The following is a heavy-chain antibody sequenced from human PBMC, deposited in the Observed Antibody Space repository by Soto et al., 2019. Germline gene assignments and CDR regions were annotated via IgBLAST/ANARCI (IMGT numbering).Heavy chain of an antibody. V-gene: IGHV4-30-4*01. D-gene: IGHD2-2*01. CDR1: GGSISSGDYY. Sequence: SETLSLTCTVSGGSISSGDYYWSWIRQPPGKGLEWIGYIYYSGSTYYNPSLKSRVTISVDTSKNQFSLKLSSVTAADTAVYYCARETRPDIVVVPAAPYYYYGMDVWGQGTTVTVSS. CDR3: ARETRPDIVVVPAAPYYYYGMDV. J-gene: IGHJ6*02. CDR2: IYYSGST.